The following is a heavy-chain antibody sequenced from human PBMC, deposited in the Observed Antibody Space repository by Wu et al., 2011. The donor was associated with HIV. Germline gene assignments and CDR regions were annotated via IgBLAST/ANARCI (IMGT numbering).Heavy chain of an antibody. CDR2: IRSDGSNK. Sequence: QVQLVESGGGVVQPGGSLRLSCAAFGFTFSTYGTHWVRQAPGKGLEWVAFIRSDGSNKYYADSVKGRFTISRDNSKNTLYLQMKSLRPEDTAVYYCAKDRTAAVFGYY. J-gene: IGHJ6*01. D-gene: IGHD6-13*01. V-gene: IGHV3-30*02. CDR1: GFTFSTYG. CDR3: AKDRTAAVFGYY.